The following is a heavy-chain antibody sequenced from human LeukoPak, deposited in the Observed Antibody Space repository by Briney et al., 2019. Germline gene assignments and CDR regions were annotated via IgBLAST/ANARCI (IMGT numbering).Heavy chain of an antibody. J-gene: IGHJ4*02. V-gene: IGHV3-66*01. CDR3: ARGPGAFDY. CDR1: GINVGSNY. CDR2: MYSEGGT. Sequence: GGSLRLSCAASGINVGSNYMNWDRQAPGRGLEWVSVMYSEGGTNYADSVKGRFTISRDYLKNTLYLQMDSLRVEDTAVYYCARGPGAFDYWGQGTLVTVSS.